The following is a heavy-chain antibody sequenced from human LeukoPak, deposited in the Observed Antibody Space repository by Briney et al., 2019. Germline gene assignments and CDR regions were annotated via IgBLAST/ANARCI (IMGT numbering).Heavy chain of an antibody. Sequence: GGSLRLSCAASGFTFSSYAMSWVRQAPGKGLEWVSAISGSGGSTYYADSVKGRFTISRDNSKNTLYLQMNSLRAEDTAVYYCAKDAVGVTMIVVVIYFDYWGQGTLVTVSS. CDR3: AKDAVGVTMIVVVIYFDY. D-gene: IGHD3-22*01. V-gene: IGHV3-23*01. CDR2: ISGSGGST. CDR1: GFTFSSYA. J-gene: IGHJ4*02.